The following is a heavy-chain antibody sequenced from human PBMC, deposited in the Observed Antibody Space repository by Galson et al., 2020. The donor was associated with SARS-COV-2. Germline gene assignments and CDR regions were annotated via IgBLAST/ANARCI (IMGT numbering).Heavy chain of an antibody. Sequence: TSATMSLTSAVYVWSYTAFSWSCVRHSPGNVLELLGAIYHDGRAHYSPSHKSRVPISVDTPKNQFSLKVTSVTAAETGVYYCARGRVGVVPAPILGLGPYYDYYAMDVWGQGTTITVSS. V-gene: IGHV4-34*01. CDR3: ARGRVGVVPAPILGLGPYYDYYAMDV. J-gene: IGHJ6*02. CDR2: IYHDGRA. D-gene: IGHD2-2*01. CDR1: VWSYTAFS.